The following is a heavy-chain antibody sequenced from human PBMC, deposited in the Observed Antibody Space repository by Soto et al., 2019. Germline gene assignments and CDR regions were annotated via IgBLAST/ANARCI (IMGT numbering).Heavy chain of an antibody. V-gene: IGHV3-23*01. CDR3: ARVSSVNSTGGYTVYSHHYPGRAV. D-gene: IGHD1-1*01. J-gene: IGHJ6*04. Sequence: PGGSLRLSCAASGFTFNNYALNWVRQAPGKGLEWVSTISGTGDNTYHADSVKGRFTISRDNSKNTLYLQMNSLRAEDTALYYWARVSSVNSTGGYTVYSHHYPGRAVGGKGPRVPFPS. CDR1: GFTFNNYA. CDR2: ISGTGDNT.